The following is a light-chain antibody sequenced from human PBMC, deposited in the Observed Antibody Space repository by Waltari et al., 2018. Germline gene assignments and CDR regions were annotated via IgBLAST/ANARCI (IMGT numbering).Light chain of an antibody. CDR1: SSNIGINT. CDR3: ATWDDSLNGRV. CDR2: ANY. Sequence: QSVLTQPPLASGTPGQRVTISCSGNSSNIGINTVTWYQHLPGTAPKLLPYANYHRPSGVPDRFSASKSDTSASLAISGLQSEDEADYFCATWDDSLNGRVFGGGTKLAVL. J-gene: IGLJ3*02. V-gene: IGLV1-44*01.